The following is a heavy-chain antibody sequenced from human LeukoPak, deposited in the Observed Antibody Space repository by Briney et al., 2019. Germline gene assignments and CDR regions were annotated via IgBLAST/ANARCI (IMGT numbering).Heavy chain of an antibody. D-gene: IGHD2-15*01. CDR1: DNSISSGNYY. J-gene: IGHJ4*02. V-gene: IGHV4-61*02. Sequence: PSETLSLTCTVSDNSISSGNYYWTWIRQPAGKGLEWIGRIYPTGSTNYNPSLMSRVTISIDTSKKQFSLNLTSVTAADTAIYYCARVVASTSIDSWGQGTLVTVSS. CDR2: IYPTGST. CDR3: ARVVASTSIDS.